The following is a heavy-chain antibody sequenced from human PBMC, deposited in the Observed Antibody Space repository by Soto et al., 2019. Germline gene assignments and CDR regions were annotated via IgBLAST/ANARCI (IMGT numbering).Heavy chain of an antibody. Sequence: EVQLLESGGGLVQPGGSLRLSCAASGFTFSSYAMSWVRQAPGKGLEWVSAISGSGGSTYYADSVKGRFTISRDNSKNTLYRQMNSLRAEDTAVYYCAKGRGYCSSTSCDVGSDYWGQGALVTVSS. D-gene: IGHD2-2*01. CDR2: ISGSGGST. CDR1: GFTFSSYA. CDR3: AKGRGYCSSTSCDVGSDY. J-gene: IGHJ4*02. V-gene: IGHV3-23*01.